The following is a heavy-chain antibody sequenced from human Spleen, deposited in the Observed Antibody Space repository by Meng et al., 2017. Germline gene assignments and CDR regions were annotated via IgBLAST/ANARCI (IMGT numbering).Heavy chain of an antibody. CDR1: GYTFIGNY. CDR3: ARVAITMVRGVIGY. D-gene: IGHD3-10*01. CDR2: INPDSGVT. Sequence: ASVKVSCKASGYTFIGNYIHWVRQAPGQGLEWMGRINPDSGVTLYAQRFQGRVTMTRDTSISTAYMELSRLRSDDTAVYYCARVAITMVRGVIGYWGQGTLVTVSS. J-gene: IGHJ4*02. V-gene: IGHV1-2*06.